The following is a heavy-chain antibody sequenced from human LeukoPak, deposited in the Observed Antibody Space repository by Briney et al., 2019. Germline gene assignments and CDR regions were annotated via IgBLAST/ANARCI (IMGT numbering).Heavy chain of an antibody. V-gene: IGHV1-2*02. CDR2: INPNSGGT. Sequence: ASVKVSCKASGYTFTGYYMHWVRQAPGQGLEWMGWINPNSGGTNYAQKFQGRVTMTRDTSISTAYMELSRLRSDDTAVYYCARHSIASDGARLFDYWGRGPMVTVSS. J-gene: IGHJ4*02. CDR3: ARHSIASDGARLFDY. CDR1: GYTFTGYY. D-gene: IGHD2-21*01.